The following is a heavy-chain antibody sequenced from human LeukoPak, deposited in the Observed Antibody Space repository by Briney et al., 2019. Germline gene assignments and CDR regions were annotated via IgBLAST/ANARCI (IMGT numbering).Heavy chain of an antibody. Sequence: SETLSLTCTVSGGSISSYYWSWIRQPPGKGLEWIGYIYYSGSTNYNPSLKSRVTISVDTSKNQFSLKLSSVTAADTAVYYCARALSSRGYSYGYFDYWGQGTLVTVSS. D-gene: IGHD5-18*01. CDR3: ARALSSRGYSYGYFDY. CDR2: IYYSGST. V-gene: IGHV4-59*08. CDR1: GGSISSYY. J-gene: IGHJ4*02.